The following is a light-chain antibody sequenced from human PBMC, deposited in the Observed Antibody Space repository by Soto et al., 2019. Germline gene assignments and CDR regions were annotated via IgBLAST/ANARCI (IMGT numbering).Light chain of an antibody. CDR3: QQRSNWLPLT. Sequence: TQSPSTLSASVGDRVTITCRASQSVSSYLAWYQQKPGQAPRLLIYDASNRATGIPARFSGSGSGTDFTLTISSLEPEDFAVYYCQQRSNWLPLTFGGGTKVEIK. CDR1: QSVSSY. CDR2: DAS. V-gene: IGKV3-11*01. J-gene: IGKJ4*01.